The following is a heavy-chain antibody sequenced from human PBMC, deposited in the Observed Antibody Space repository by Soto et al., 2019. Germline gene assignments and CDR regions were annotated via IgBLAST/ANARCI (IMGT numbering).Heavy chain of an antibody. D-gene: IGHD3-9*01. CDR2: VYNGNT. CDR3: ARHRGTISLTDY. V-gene: IGHV4-59*08. CDR1: GGSISGYY. Sequence: SETLSLTCTISGGSISGYYWTWIRQSPGKGLEYIGYVYNGNTNYNPSLNSRVTISVDTSKNQFSLKLSSVTAADTAVYYCARHRGTISLTDYWGQGTLVTVSS. J-gene: IGHJ4*02.